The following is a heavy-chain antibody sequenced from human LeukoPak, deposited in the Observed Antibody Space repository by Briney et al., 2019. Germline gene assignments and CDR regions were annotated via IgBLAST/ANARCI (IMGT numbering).Heavy chain of an antibody. V-gene: IGHV1-18*04. CDR1: GYTFTSYG. CDR3: ARHQLPMVRGKRWFDP. D-gene: IGHD3-10*01. J-gene: IGHJ5*02. CDR2: ISAYNGNT. Sequence: ASVKVSCKASGYTFTSYGISWVRQAPGQGLEGMGLISAYNGNTNYAQKLQGRVTMTTDTSTSTAYMELRSLRSAYKAVYYRARHQLPMVRGKRWFDPSGQGTLVTVSS.